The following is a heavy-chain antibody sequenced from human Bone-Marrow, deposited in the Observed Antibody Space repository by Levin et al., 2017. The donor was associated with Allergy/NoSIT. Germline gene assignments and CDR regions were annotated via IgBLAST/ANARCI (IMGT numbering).Heavy chain of an antibody. Sequence: SSETLSLTCAVSGYSISTAYYWGWIRQPPGKGLEWIASIYRGGNTYYSPSLQSRVTISKDSSKNQLSLKVNSVTDADTAVYYCAGRSTDPHPFDFWGQGILVTVSS. V-gene: IGHV4-38-2*01. CDR3: AGRSTDPHPFDF. J-gene: IGHJ4*02. CDR1: GYSISTAYY. CDR2: IYRGGNT.